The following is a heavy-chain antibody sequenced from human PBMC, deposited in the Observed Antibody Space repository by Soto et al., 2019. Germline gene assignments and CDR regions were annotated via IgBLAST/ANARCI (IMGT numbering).Heavy chain of an antibody. V-gene: IGHV1-8*01. CDR1: GYSITSYD. D-gene: IGHD3-3*01. J-gene: IGHJ6*02. CDR2: MNPNSGNT. Sequence: AAPLKGSCKASGYSITSYDINGVRQATGQGLEWMGWMNPNSGNTGYAQKFQGRVTMTRNTSISTAYMELSSLRSEDTAVYYCARGGSRPRVVIISYYDYGMDVWGQGTTVTVSS. CDR3: ARGGSRPRVVIISYYDYGMDV.